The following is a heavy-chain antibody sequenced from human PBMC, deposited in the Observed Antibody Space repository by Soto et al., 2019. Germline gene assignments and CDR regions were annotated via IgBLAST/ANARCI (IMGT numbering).Heavy chain of an antibody. V-gene: IGHV1-18*01. CDR1: GYTFTFYG. CDR3: ARGPLFDDDYSDHEWDYNYFDP. J-gene: IGHJ5*02. D-gene: IGHD3-16*01. CDR2: ISAYNGHT. Sequence: QVHLVQSGAEVKKPGASVKVSCKTSGYTFTFYGITWVRQAPGQGLEWMGWISAYNGHTNYAQKFQDRVTMTTDTXTXXAYMDLRSLKSDDTAVYYCARGPLFDDDYSDHEWDYNYFDPWGQGTLVTVSS.